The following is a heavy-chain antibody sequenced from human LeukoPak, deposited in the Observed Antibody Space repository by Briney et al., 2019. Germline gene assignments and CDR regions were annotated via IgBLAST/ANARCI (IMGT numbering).Heavy chain of an antibody. D-gene: IGHD3-22*01. V-gene: IGHV1-2*02. Sequence: ASVKVSCKASGYTFTGYYMHWVPQAPGQGLEWMGWINPNSGGTNYAQKFQGRVTMTRDTSISTAYMELSRLRSDDTAAYYCARAVTTIDDTSGPVDYWRQGTLVTVSS. CDR3: ARAVTTIDDTSGPVDY. J-gene: IGHJ4*02. CDR2: INPNSGGT. CDR1: GYTFTGYY.